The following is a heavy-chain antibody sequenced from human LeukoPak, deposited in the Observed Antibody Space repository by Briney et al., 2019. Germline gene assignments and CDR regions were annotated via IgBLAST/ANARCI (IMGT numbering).Heavy chain of an antibody. CDR1: GFTVGSSF. CDR3: ALASTVTYYFDH. V-gene: IGHV3-53*01. Sequence: GGSLRLSCAASGFTVGSSFMSWVRQAPGGGLEWVSVTYTGGTTYYRDSVKGRFTISRDSGKNTLFLQMNSLRAEDTALYYCALASTVTYYFDHWGQGTPVTVSS. CDR2: TYTGGTT. D-gene: IGHD4-17*01. J-gene: IGHJ4*02.